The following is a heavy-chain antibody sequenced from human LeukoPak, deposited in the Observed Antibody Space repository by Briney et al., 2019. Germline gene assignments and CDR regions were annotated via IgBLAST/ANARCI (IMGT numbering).Heavy chain of an antibody. D-gene: IGHD1-26*01. J-gene: IGHJ5*02. V-gene: IGHV3-74*01. CDR1: GFTFSSYW. CDR3: ARVAEGEWFDP. Sequence: GGSLRLSCAASGFTFSSYWMHWVRQAPGKGLGWVSRINSDGSSTSYADSVKGRFTISRDNSKNTLYLQMNSLRAEDTAVYYCARVAEGEWFDPWGQGTLVTVSS. CDR2: INSDGSST.